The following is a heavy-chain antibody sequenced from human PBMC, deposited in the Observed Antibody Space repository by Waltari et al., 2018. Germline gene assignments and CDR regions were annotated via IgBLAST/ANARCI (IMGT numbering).Heavy chain of an antibody. V-gene: IGHV4-38-2*01. CDR2: IYHSGST. Sequence: QVQLQESGPGLVKPSETLSLTCAVSGYSISSGYYWGWIRQPPGKGLEWIGSIYHSGSTYYSPSLKSRVTISVDTSKNQFALKLSSVTAADTAVYYCARQGVTTPLFDYWGQGTLVTVSS. CDR3: ARQGVTTPLFDY. D-gene: IGHD4-17*01. J-gene: IGHJ4*02. CDR1: GYSISSGYY.